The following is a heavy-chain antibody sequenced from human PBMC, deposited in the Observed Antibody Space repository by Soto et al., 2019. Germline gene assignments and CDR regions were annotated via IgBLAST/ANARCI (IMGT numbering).Heavy chain of an antibody. V-gene: IGHV1-69*04. D-gene: IGHD6-19*01. Sequence: QVQLVQSGAEVKKPGSSVKISCQASGGTFSTSTISWVRQAPGQGLEWMGRSIPLVDRAIYAQNFQGRVTMTADKSTNTVHLEMFSPRSDDTAVYYCARAVAGTSILDSWGQGTLVTVSS. CDR3: ARAVAGTSILDS. CDR2: SIPLVDRA. J-gene: IGHJ4*02. CDR1: GGTFSTST.